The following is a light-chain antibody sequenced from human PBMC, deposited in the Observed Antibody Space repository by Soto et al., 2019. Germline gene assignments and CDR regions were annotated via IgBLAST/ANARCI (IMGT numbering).Light chain of an antibody. CDR1: QDISSW. Sequence: DIQMTQSPSSVSASVGDRVTITCRASQDISSWLAWYQQKPGKAPKLLIYSTSSLHSGVPSRFSGSVSGTDFSLTISSLQPEDLETSYCQQANSFPLNFGGGTTVDI. CDR3: QQANSFPLN. CDR2: STS. J-gene: IGKJ4*01. V-gene: IGKV1-12*01.